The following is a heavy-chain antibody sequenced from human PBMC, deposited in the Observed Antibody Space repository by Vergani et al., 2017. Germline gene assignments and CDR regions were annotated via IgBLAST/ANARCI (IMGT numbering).Heavy chain of an antibody. CDR1: GGSISSGGYY. D-gene: IGHD3-9*01. V-gene: IGHV4-31*03. CDR2: IYYSGST. CDR3: SREAVLRYFDWLLQSYGMDV. Sequence: QVQLQESGPGLVKPSQTLSLTCTVSGGSISSGGYYWSWIRQHPGKGLEWIGYIYYSGSTYYNPSLKSRVTISVDTSKKRFSLKLRSMTAADTAVYYCSREAVLRYFDWLLQSYGMDVWGQGTTVTVSS. J-gene: IGHJ6*02.